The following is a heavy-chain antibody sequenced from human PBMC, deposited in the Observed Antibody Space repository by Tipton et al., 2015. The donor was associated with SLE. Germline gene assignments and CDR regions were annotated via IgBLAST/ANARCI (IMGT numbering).Heavy chain of an antibody. Sequence: TLSLTCTVSGGSINGYYWSWIRRPPGKALEWIAYINYSGSTNYNPSLKSRVTMSVDTSKNQFSLKLSSVTAADTAVYYCARRRGSSWYEDYFDYWGQGTLVTVSS. CDR3: ARRRGSSWYEDYFDY. CDR1: GGSINGYY. V-gene: IGHV4-59*01. CDR2: INYSGST. D-gene: IGHD6-13*01. J-gene: IGHJ4*02.